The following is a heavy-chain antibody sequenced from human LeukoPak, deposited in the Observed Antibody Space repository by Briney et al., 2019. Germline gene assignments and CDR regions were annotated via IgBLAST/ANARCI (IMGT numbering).Heavy chain of an antibody. CDR2: IGTGGDT. D-gene: IGHD6-19*01. CDR1: GFTFRSND. J-gene: IGHJ6*02. CDR3: ARDQVVAVAGDYYYYGMDV. Sequence: PGGSLRLSCAASGFTFRSNDMHWVRQATGKRLEWVSAIGTGGDTHYSDSVKGRFTISKENARSSLYLQMNSLRAEDTAVYYCARDQVVAVAGDYYYYGMDVWGQGTTVTVSS. V-gene: IGHV3-13*01.